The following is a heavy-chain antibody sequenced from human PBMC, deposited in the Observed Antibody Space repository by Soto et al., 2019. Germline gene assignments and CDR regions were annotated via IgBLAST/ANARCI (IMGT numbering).Heavy chain of an antibody. CDR2: INHSGST. CDR3: ARAPSSYYYYYGMDV. D-gene: IGHD2-2*01. V-gene: IGHV4-34*01. CDR1: GGSFSGYY. Sequence: PSETLSLTCAVYGGSFSGYYWSWIRQPPGKGLEWIGEINHSGSTNYNPSLKSRVTISVDTSKSQFSLKLSSVTAADTAVYYCARAPSSYYYYYGMDVWGQGTTVTVSS. J-gene: IGHJ6*02.